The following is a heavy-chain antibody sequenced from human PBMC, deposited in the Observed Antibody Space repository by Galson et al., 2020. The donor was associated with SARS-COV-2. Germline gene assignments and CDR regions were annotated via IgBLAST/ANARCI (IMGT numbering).Heavy chain of an antibody. Sequence: SQTLSLTRSVSGDSISSQYWSWIRQPPGKGLEWIGYFSYDGTTNYNPSLQSRVSISVDMSKNQISLRLRSVTAADTAIYYCVGRTMILEVNLHGVDVWGQGTTVIVSS. CDR1: GDSISSQY. J-gene: IGHJ6*02. D-gene: IGHD3-22*01. CDR2: FSYDGTT. CDR3: VGRTMILEVNLHGVDV. V-gene: IGHV4-59*11.